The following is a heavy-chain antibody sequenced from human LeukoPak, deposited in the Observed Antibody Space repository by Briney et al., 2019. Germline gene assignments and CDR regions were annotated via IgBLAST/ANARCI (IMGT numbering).Heavy chain of an antibody. D-gene: IGHD4-23*01. Sequence: GGSLRLSCAASGFTFSSYSMNWVRQAPGKGLEWVSYISSSSSTIYYPDSVKGLFTISRDNAKNSLYLQMNSLRAEDTAVYYCARVHYFYGGNSEVYFDYWGQGTLVTVSS. V-gene: IGHV3-48*01. J-gene: IGHJ4*02. CDR2: ISSSSSTI. CDR1: GFTFSSYS. CDR3: ARVHYFYGGNSEVYFDY.